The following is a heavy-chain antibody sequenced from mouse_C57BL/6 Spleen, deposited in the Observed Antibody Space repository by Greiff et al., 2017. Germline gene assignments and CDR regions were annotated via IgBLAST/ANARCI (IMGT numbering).Heavy chain of an antibody. CDR1: GYAFSSSW. V-gene: IGHV1-82*01. CDR2: IYPGDGDT. Sequence: VQLQQSGPELVKPGASVKISCKASGYAFSSSWMNWVKQRPGTVLEWIGRIYPGDGDTNYNGKFKGKATLTADKSSSPAYMQRSSLTSEDSAVYFCADYYGSSYPWFAYWGQGTLGTVAA. CDR3: ADYYGSSYPWFAY. D-gene: IGHD1-1*01. J-gene: IGHJ3*01.